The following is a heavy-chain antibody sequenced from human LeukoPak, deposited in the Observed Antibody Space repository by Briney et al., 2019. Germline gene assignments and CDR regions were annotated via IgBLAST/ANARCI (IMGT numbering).Heavy chain of an antibody. V-gene: IGHV5-51*01. J-gene: IGHJ3*02. CDR2: IYPGDSDT. CDR1: GYSFTSYW. D-gene: IGHD3-22*01. CDR3: ARHAFRITMMEVGDAFDI. Sequence: GESLKISCKGSGYSFTSYWIGWVRQMPGKGLEWMGIIYPGDSDTRYSPSFQGQVTISVDKSISTAYLQWSSLKASDTAIYYCARHAFRITMMEVGDAFDIWGQGTMVSVSS.